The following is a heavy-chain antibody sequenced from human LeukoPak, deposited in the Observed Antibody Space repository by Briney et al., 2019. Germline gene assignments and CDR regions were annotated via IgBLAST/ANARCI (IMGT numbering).Heavy chain of an antibody. D-gene: IGHD3-22*01. CDR1: GFTFTDAW. V-gene: IGHV3-15*01. CDR2: IFSKSHGETT. CDR3: SSHYDGSGDY. Sequence: GGSLRLSCAASGFTFTDAWMSWVRQAPGKGLEWVGRIFSKSHGETTYYAAPVKGRFTISRDDSKDTLYLQMNSLQTEDTGVYYCSSHYDGSGDYWGQGTLVTVSS. J-gene: IGHJ4*02.